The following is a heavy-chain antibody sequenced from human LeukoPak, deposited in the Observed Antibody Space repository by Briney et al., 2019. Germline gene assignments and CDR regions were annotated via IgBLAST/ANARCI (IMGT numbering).Heavy chain of an antibody. CDR3: ARDGAAAAGDY. CDR1: GFTFSNAW. Sequence: PGGSLRLSCAASGFTFSNAWMSWVRQAPGKGLEWVSSISSSSSYIYYADSVKGRFTISRDNAKNSLYLQMNSLRAEDTAVYYCARDGAAAAGDYWGQGTLVTVSS. V-gene: IGHV3-21*01. D-gene: IGHD6-13*01. CDR2: ISSSSSYI. J-gene: IGHJ4*02.